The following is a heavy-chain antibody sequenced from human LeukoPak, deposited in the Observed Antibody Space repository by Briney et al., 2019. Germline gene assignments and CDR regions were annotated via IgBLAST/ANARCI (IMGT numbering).Heavy chain of an antibody. D-gene: IGHD5-24*01. CDR1: GYTFSSYD. CDR2: ISAYNGNT. CDR3: ARVSEEMATITFDY. V-gene: IGHV1-18*01. Sequence: GASVQVSCKASGYTFSSYDISWVRQAPGQGLERMGWISAYNGNTNYAQKLQGRVTMTTDTSTSTAYLELRSLRSDDTAVYYCARVSEEMATITFDYWGQGTLVTVSS. J-gene: IGHJ4*02.